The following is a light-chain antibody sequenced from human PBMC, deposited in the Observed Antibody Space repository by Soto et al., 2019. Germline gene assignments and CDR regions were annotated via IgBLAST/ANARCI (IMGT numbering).Light chain of an antibody. CDR3: QQYGSSPLT. V-gene: IGKV3-20*01. CDR2: GAS. CDR1: QSVRSSY. J-gene: IGKJ4*01. Sequence: EIGLTQSPCTLSLSPGDRVTLACRASQSVRSSYLAWFQQKPGQAHSLLIYGASNRATGIPDRFSGSGSGADCTLTISRLEPEDFAVYYCQQYGSSPLTFGGGTKVQIK.